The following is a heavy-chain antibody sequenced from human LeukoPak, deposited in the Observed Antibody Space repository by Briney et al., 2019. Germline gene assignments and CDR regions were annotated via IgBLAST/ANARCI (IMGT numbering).Heavy chain of an antibody. D-gene: IGHD6-13*01. Sequence: SETLSLTCAVSGYSISSGYYWGWIRQPPGKGLEWIGSIYHSGSTYYNPSLMSRVTISVDTSKNQFSLKLSSVTAADTAVYYCARQGRSSSSEPFDIWGQGTMVTVSS. CDR1: GYSISSGYY. V-gene: IGHV4-38-2*01. CDR2: IYHSGST. J-gene: IGHJ3*02. CDR3: ARQGRSSSSEPFDI.